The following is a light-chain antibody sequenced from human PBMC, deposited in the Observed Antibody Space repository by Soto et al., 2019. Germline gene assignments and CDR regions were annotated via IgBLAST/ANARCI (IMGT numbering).Light chain of an antibody. CDR1: QSLLHSNGYNY. CDR2: GAS. J-gene: IGKJ1*01. V-gene: IGKV2-28*01. Sequence: DIVMTQSPLSLPVTPGEPASISCRSSQSLLHSNGYNYLDWYLQKPGQSPQLLIYGASNLQSGVPPRFSGSGSGTDFTLAISSLQPEDSATYYCLQDINYPWTFGQGTKVDIK. CDR3: LQDINYPWT.